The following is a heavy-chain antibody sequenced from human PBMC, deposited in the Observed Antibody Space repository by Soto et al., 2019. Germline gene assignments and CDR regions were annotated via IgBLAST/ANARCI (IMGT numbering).Heavy chain of an antibody. Sequence: ASVKVSCKASRYAFTSYAKQWVRQAPVQRREWIEWINAVNGNTKYSQTFRGRVTIPRDTSASTAYMELSSLRSEDTALYYCARDWEPITMVRGVIITGLPVGGKGTTVTVSS. CDR3: ARDWEPITMVRGVIITGLPV. J-gene: IGHJ6*04. CDR1: RYAFTSYA. D-gene: IGHD3-10*01. CDR2: INAVNGNT. V-gene: IGHV1-3*01.